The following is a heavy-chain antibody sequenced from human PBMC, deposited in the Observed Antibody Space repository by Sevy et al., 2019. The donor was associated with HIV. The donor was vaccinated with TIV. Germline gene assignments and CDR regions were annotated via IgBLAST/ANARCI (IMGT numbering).Heavy chain of an antibody. CDR2: IYYSGST. Sequence: SETLSLTCTVSGGSISSSSYYWGWIRQPPGKGLEWIGSIYYSGSTYYNPSLKGRVTISVDTSKNQFSLKLSSVTAADTAVYYCARDDGGSRGSYYYYGMDVWGQGTTVTVSS. V-gene: IGHV4-39*02. CDR1: GGSISSSSYY. D-gene: IGHD2-15*01. J-gene: IGHJ6*02. CDR3: ARDDGGSRGSYYYYGMDV.